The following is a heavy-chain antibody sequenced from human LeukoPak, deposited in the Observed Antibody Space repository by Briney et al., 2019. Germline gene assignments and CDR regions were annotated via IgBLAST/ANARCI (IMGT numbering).Heavy chain of an antibody. CDR3: AHSGVVVRYFDY. V-gene: IGHV4-39*01. D-gene: IGHD2-15*01. CDR1: GDSISRNSFY. CDR2: IFYSGST. Sequence: SEALSLTCTVSGDSISRNSFYWGWVRQPPGKGLEWIGKIFYSGSTYYNPSLRGRVTISVDTSKNQFSLKLSSVTAADTAVYYCAHSGVVVRYFDYWGQGTLVTLSS. J-gene: IGHJ4*02.